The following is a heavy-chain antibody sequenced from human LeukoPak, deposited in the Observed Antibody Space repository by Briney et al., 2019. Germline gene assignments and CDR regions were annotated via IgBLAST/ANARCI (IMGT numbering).Heavy chain of an antibody. V-gene: IGHV4-34*01. CDR2: INHSGST. CDR1: GGSFSGYY. Sequence: PSETLSLTCAVYGGSFSGYYWSWIRQPPGKGLEWIGEINHSGSTNYNPSLKSRVTISVDTSKNQFSLKLSSVTAADTAVYYCARGARYDILTGPIIPYGWFDPWGQGTLVTVSS. J-gene: IGHJ5*02. CDR3: ARGARYDILTGPIIPYGWFDP. D-gene: IGHD3-9*01.